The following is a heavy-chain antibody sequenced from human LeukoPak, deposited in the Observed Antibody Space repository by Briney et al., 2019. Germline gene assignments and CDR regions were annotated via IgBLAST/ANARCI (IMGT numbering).Heavy chain of an antibody. D-gene: IGHD6-13*01. CDR2: INPSGGST. Sequence: GASVKVSCKASGYTFTDYYMHWVRQAPGQGLEWMGIINPSGGSTSYVQKFQGRVTMTRDMSTSTVYMELSSLRSEDTSVYYCARSFGASQQYSSSWYHYYMDVWGKGTAVTVSS. V-gene: IGHV1-46*01. CDR1: GYTFTDYY. CDR3: ARSFGASQQYSSSWYHYYMDV. J-gene: IGHJ6*03.